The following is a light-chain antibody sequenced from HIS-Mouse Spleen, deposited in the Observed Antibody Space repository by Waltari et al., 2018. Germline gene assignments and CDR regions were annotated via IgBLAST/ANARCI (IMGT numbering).Light chain of an antibody. Sequence: SYELTQPPSVSVSPGQTARNTCSGDALPTEYPHWYQQKSGQAPVLVIYEDSKRPSGIPERFSGSSSGTMATLTISGAQVEDEADYYCYSTDSSGNHRVFGGGTKLTVL. CDR1: ALPTEY. CDR3: YSTDSSGNHRV. CDR2: EDS. V-gene: IGLV3-10*01. J-gene: IGLJ2*01.